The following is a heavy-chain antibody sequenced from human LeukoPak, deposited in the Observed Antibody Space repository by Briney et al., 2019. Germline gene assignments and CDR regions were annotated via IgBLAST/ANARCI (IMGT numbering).Heavy chain of an antibody. CDR3: ARDYYGSGSYYNEDY. D-gene: IGHD3-10*01. Sequence: GGSLRLSCAASGFTVSSNYMSWVRQAPGKGLEWVSVIYSGGSTYYADSVKGRFTISRDNSKNTLYLQMNSLRAEDMAVYYCARDYYGSGSYYNEDYWGQGTLVTVSS. CDR2: IYSGGST. J-gene: IGHJ4*02. V-gene: IGHV3-66*01. CDR1: GFTVSSNY.